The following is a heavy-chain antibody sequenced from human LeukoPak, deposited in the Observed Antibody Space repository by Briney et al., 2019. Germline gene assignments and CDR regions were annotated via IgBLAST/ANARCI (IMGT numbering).Heavy chain of an antibody. CDR3: ARVRDYYYDNCGYYDY. J-gene: IGHJ4*02. CDR2: IYYSGNT. V-gene: IGHV4-59*01. Sequence: PSETLSLTCTVSGGSIGGYFWTWIRQAPGKGLEWIGHIYYSGNTNYDPSLKNRVSISVDTSKNQISLKLTSVTSADTAKYYCARVRDYYYDNCGYYDYWGQGTQVTVSS. D-gene: IGHD3-22*01. CDR1: GGSIGGYF.